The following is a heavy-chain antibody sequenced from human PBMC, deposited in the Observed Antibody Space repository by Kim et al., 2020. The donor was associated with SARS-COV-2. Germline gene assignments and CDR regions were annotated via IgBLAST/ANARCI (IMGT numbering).Heavy chain of an antibody. V-gene: IGHV3-11*06. CDR1: GFTFSDYY. D-gene: IGHD6-19*01. J-gene: IGHJ6*02. Sequence: EGSLRLSCAASGFTFSDYYMSWIRQAPGKGLEWVSYISSSSSYTNYADSVKGRFTISRDNAKNSLYLQMNSLRAEDTAVYYCARDRQWLVRYYYYGMDVWGQGTTVTVSS. CDR3: ARDRQWLVRYYYYGMDV. CDR2: ISSSSSYT.